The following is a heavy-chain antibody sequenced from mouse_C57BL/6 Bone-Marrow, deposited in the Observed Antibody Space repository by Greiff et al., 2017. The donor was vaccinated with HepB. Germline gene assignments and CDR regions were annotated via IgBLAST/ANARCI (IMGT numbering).Heavy chain of an antibody. J-gene: IGHJ4*01. Sequence: VQLKQSGPELVKPGASVKMSCKASGYTFTDYNMHWVKQSHGKSLEWIGYINPNNGGTSYNQKFKGKATLTVNKSSSTAYMELRSLTSEDSAVYYCARYDYERGKAMDYWGQGTSVTVSS. D-gene: IGHD2-4*01. CDR2: INPNNGGT. CDR1: GYTFTDYN. V-gene: IGHV1-22*01. CDR3: ARYDYERGKAMDY.